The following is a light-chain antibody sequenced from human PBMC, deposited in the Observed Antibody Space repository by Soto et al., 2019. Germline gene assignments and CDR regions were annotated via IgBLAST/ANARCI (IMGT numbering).Light chain of an antibody. V-gene: IGKV1-12*01. CDR3: QQANSFPIT. Sequence: DIQMTQSPSSVSASVGDRVTITCRASQGIRSWLAWYQQKPGTALKLLIYAASTLQSGVPSRFSGSGSGTDFSLTISSLQPDDFATYYCQQANSFPITFGQGTRLEIK. CDR1: QGIRSW. J-gene: IGKJ5*01. CDR2: AAS.